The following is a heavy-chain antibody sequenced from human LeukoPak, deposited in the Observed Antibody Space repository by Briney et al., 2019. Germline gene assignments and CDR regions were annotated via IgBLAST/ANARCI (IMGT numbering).Heavy chain of an antibody. CDR1: GFTFSSYW. CDR3: TRDYGA. V-gene: IGHV3-74*03. Sequence: GGSLRLSCAASGFTFSSYWMHWVRHAPGKGLVWVARVNSDGFSTTYADSVKGRFTISRDNTKSTLYLQMNRLRAEDTAVYYCTRDYGAWGQGTLVTVSS. J-gene: IGHJ5*02. D-gene: IGHD4/OR15-4a*01. CDR2: VNSDGFST.